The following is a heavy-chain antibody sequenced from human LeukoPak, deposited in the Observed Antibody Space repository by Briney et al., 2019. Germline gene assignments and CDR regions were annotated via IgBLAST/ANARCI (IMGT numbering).Heavy chain of an antibody. J-gene: IGHJ4*02. D-gene: IGHD3-3*01. V-gene: IGHV4-34*01. CDR3: ARERRFFWSTTFDY. CDR1: GGSFSGYY. Sequence: SETLSLTCAVYGGSFSGYYWSWIRQPPGKGLEWIGEINHSGSTNYNPSLKSRVTISVDTSKNQFSLKLSSVTAADTAVYYCARERRFFWSTTFDYWGQGTLVTXX. CDR2: INHSGST.